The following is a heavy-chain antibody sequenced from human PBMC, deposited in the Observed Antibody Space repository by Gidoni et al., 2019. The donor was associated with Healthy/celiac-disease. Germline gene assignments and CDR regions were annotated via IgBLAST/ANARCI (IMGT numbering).Heavy chain of an antibody. J-gene: IGHJ4*02. Sequence: EVQLLESGGGLVQPGGSLRLSCAASGFTFSSYAMSWVRQAPGKGLEWVSAISGSGGSTYYADAVKGRFTISRDNSKNTLYLQMNSLRAEDTAVYYCAKDMYDSSGYYPDWGQGTLVTVSS. CDR2: ISGSGGST. D-gene: IGHD3-22*01. CDR1: GFTFSSYA. V-gene: IGHV3-23*01. CDR3: AKDMYDSSGYYPD.